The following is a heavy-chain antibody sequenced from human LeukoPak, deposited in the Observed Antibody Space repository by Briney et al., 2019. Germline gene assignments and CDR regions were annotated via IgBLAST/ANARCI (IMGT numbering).Heavy chain of an antibody. Sequence: ASVKVSCKASGYTFTSYYMHWVRQAPGQGLEWMGIINPSGGSTSYAQKFQGRVTMTRDMSTSTVYMELSSLRSEDTAVYYCARGASDQLSFFYYYYYMDVWGKGTTVTVSS. V-gene: IGHV1-46*01. CDR1: GYTFTSYY. D-gene: IGHD2-2*01. J-gene: IGHJ6*03. CDR3: ARGASDQLSFFYYYYYMDV. CDR2: INPSGGST.